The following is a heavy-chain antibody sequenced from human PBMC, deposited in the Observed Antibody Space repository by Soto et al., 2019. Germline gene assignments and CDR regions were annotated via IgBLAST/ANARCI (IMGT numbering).Heavy chain of an antibody. CDR1: GFTFSSYA. V-gene: IGHV3-30-3*01. Sequence: QVQLVESGGGVVQPGRSLRLSCAASGFTFSSYAMHWVRQAPGKGLEWVAVISYDGSNKYYADSVKGRFTISRDNSKNTLYLQMNSLRAEDTAVYYCARDGRYSYGPKRGYYFDYWGQGTLVTVSS. D-gene: IGHD5-18*01. CDR3: ARDGRYSYGPKRGYYFDY. J-gene: IGHJ4*02. CDR2: ISYDGSNK.